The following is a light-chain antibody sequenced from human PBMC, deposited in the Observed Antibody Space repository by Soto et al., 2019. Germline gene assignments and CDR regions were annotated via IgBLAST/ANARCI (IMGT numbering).Light chain of an antibody. CDR1: NIESKS. Sequence: SYELTQPPSVSVAPGQTARITCGGNNIESKSVHWYQQRPGQAPVLVVHDDSDRPSGIPERISGSNSGNTATLTISRVEAGDEAEYYCQVWDGLCDHVIFGGGTKLTVL. CDR3: QVWDGLCDHVI. V-gene: IGLV3-21*02. J-gene: IGLJ2*01. CDR2: DDS.